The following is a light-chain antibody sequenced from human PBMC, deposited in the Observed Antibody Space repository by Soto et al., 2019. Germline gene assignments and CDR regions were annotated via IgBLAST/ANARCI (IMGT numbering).Light chain of an antibody. J-gene: IGLJ1*01. V-gene: IGLV2-14*01. CDR2: EVS. Sequence: QSVLTQAACVSGSLGQSITISCTGTSTDFGGQNYVSWYQQHPGRAPKLILYEVSNRPSGVSNRFSGSKSGNTASLTISGLQAEDVADYYCSSYTDVVTLEVFGPGTKVTVL. CDR1: STDFGGQNY. CDR3: SSYTDVVTLEV.